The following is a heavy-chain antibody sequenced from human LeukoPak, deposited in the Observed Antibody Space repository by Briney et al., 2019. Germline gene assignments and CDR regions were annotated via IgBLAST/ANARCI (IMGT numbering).Heavy chain of an antibody. Sequence: SETLSLTCSVSGGSFRSHYWTWIRQPPGKGLEWVGYIYYSGRTNYNPSLKSRDTISLDSSKTQFSLKLSSVTAADTAVYCCARHNRYWGMGYYFDYWGQGTLVTVSS. D-gene: IGHD3-16*01. CDR2: IYYSGRT. V-gene: IGHV4-59*08. CDR3: ARHNRYWGMGYYFDY. J-gene: IGHJ4*02. CDR1: GGSFRSHY.